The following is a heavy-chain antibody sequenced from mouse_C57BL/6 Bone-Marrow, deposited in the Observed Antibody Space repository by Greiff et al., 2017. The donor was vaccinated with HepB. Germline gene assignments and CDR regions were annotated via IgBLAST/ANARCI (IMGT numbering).Heavy chain of an antibody. D-gene: IGHD2-3*01. CDR2: INPSTGGT. Sequence: VQLQQSGPELVKPGASVKISCKASGYSFTGYYMNWVKQSPEKSLEWIGEINPSTGGTTYNQKFKAKATLTVDKSSSTAYMQLKSLTSEDSAVYYCARLAYDGYAWLAYWGQGTRVTVSA. CDR3: ARLAYDGYAWLAY. V-gene: IGHV1-42*01. J-gene: IGHJ3*01. CDR1: GYSFTGYY.